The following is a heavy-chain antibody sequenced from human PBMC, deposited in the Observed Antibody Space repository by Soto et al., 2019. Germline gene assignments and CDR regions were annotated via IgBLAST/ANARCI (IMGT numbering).Heavy chain of an antibody. J-gene: IGHJ4*02. CDR2: ISSSSSYI. CDR1: GFTFSSYS. D-gene: IGHD6-6*01. Sequence: KPGGSLRLSCAASGFTFSSYSMNWDRQAPGKGLEWVSYISSSSSYIYYADSVKGRFTISRDNAKNSLYLQMNSLRAEDTAVYYCARDRLGSSGCFDYWGQGTLVTVSS. V-gene: IGHV3-21*01. CDR3: ARDRLGSSGCFDY.